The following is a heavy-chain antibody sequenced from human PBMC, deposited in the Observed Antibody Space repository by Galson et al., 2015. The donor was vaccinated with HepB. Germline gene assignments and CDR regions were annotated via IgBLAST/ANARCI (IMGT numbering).Heavy chain of an antibody. CDR3: ARGTHLLLWFGEDIDY. D-gene: IGHD3-10*01. Sequence: SLRLSCAASGFTFSSYAMHWVRQAPGKGLEWVAVISYDGSNKYYADSVKGRFTISRDNSKNTLYLQMNSLRAEDTAVYYCARGTHLLLWFGEDIDYWGQGTTVTVSS. V-gene: IGHV3-30*04. CDR1: GFTFSSYA. J-gene: IGHJ4*03. CDR2: ISYDGSNK.